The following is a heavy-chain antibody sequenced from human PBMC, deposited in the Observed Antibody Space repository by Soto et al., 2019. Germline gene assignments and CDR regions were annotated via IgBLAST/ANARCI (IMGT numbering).Heavy chain of an antibody. Sequence: EVQLVESGGGLAKPGGSLRLSCAASGFTFSSYSMNWVRQAPGKGLEWVSSISSSSSYIYYADSVKGRFTISRDNAKNSLYLQMNSLRAEDTAVYYCARDDIVVVPAAHDYWGQGTLVTVSS. J-gene: IGHJ4*02. CDR2: ISSSSSYI. CDR1: GFTFSSYS. CDR3: ARDDIVVVPAAHDY. D-gene: IGHD2-2*01. V-gene: IGHV3-21*01.